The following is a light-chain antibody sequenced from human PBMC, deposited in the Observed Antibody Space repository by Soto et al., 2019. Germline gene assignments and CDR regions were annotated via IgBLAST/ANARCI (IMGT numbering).Light chain of an antibody. J-gene: IGKJ4*01. CDR2: DAS. CDR1: QTVINNY. V-gene: IGKV3-20*01. CDR3: QQFSSYPLT. Sequence: EFVLTQSPGTLSLSPGERATLSCRASQTVINNYLAWYHQKPVQAPRLLIYDASSRATGIPDRFRGGGSGTDFTLTISRLEPEDFAVYYCQQFSSYPLTFGGGTKV.